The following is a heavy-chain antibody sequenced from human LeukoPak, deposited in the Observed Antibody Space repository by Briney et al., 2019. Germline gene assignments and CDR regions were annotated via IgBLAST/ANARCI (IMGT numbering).Heavy chain of an antibody. CDR2: INAGNGNT. J-gene: IGHJ5*02. D-gene: IGHD2-2*01. V-gene: IGHV1-3*01. CDR1: GYTFTSYA. CDR3: ARVRCSSTSCSNWFDP. Sequence: GASVKVSCKASGYTFTSYAMHWVRQAPGQRLEWMGWINAGNGNTKYSQKFQGRVTITRDTSASTAYMELSSLRSEDTAVYYCARVRCSSTSCSNWFDPWGQGTLVTVSS.